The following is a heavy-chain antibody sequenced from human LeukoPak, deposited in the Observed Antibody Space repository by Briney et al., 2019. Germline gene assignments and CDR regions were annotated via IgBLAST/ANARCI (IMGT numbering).Heavy chain of an antibody. J-gene: IGHJ6*02. CDR1: GYTFTSYG. V-gene: IGHV1-18*01. Sequence: ASVKVSCKASGYTFTSYGISWVRQAPGQGLEWMGWISAYNVNTNYAQKLQGRVTMTTDTSTSTAYMELRSLRSDDTAVYYCARSSGDSGNYYYYGMDVWGQGTTVTVSS. CDR2: ISAYNVNT. CDR3: ARSSGDSGNYYYYGMDV. D-gene: IGHD1-26*01.